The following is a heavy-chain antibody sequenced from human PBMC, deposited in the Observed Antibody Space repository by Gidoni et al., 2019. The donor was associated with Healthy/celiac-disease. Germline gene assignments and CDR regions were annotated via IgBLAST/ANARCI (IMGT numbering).Heavy chain of an antibody. CDR3: ARELDRYSNYGFDY. D-gene: IGHD4-4*01. J-gene: IGHJ4*02. Sequence: QVQLVESGGGVVQPGRSLRLSCAASGFTFSSYGMHWVRQAPGKGLEWVAVIWYDGSNKYYADSVKGRFTISRDNSKNTLYLQMNSLRAEDTAVYYCARELDRYSNYGFDYRGQGTLVTVSS. CDR2: IWYDGSNK. CDR1: GFTFSSYG. V-gene: IGHV3-33*01.